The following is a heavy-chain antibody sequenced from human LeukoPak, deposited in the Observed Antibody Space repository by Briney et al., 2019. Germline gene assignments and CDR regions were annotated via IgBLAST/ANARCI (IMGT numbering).Heavy chain of an antibody. CDR2: INPSGGST. V-gene: IGHV1-46*01. CDR1: GYTFTSYY. CDR3: ARGHDYGDYEPILFDY. Sequence: ASVKVSCTASGYTFTSYYMHWVRQAPGQGLEWMGIINPSGGSTSYAQKFQGRVTMTRDTSTSTVYMELSSLRSEDTAVYYCARGHDYGDYEPILFDYWGQGTWSPSPQ. J-gene: IGHJ4*02. D-gene: IGHD4-17*01.